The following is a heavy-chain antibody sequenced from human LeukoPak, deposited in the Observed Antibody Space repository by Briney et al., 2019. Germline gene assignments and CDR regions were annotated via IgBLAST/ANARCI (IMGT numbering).Heavy chain of an antibody. CDR2: IYTSGST. CDR1: GGSISSYY. Sequence: SETLSLTCTVSGGSISSYYWSWIRQPAGKGLEWIGRIYTSGSTNYNPSLKSRVTISVDTSKNQFSLKLSSVTAADTAVYYCARDRRYYYDSTWAFDIWGQGTMVTVSS. J-gene: IGHJ3*02. D-gene: IGHD3-22*01. CDR3: ARDRRYYYDSTWAFDI. V-gene: IGHV4-4*07.